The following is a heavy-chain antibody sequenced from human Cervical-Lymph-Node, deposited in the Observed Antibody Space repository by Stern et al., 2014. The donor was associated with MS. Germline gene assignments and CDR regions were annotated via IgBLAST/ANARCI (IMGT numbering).Heavy chain of an antibody. CDR3: TTEREDIVVVPAAS. V-gene: IGHV3-15*01. J-gene: IGHJ4*02. CDR2: IKSKTDGGTT. D-gene: IGHD2-2*01. Sequence: EVQLVESGGGLVKPGGSLRLSCAASGFTFRNAWMSWVRQAPGKGLEWVGRIKSKTDGGTTDYAAPVKGRFTISRDDSKNTLYLQMNSLKTEDTAVYYCTTEREDIVVVPAASWGQGTLVTVSS. CDR1: GFTFRNAW.